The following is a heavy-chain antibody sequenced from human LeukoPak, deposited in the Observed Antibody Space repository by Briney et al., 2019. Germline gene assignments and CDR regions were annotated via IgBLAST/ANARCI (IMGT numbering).Heavy chain of an antibody. CDR2: ISCSGGST. J-gene: IGHJ3*02. D-gene: IGHD6-19*01. V-gene: IGHV3-23*01. CDR1: GFTFSSYA. Sequence: GGSLRLSCAASGFTFSSYAMSWVRQAPGKGLEWVSAISCSGGSTYYADSVKGRFTISRDNSKNTLYLQMNSQRAEDTAVYYCAKGTPSEQWLVDDAFDIWGQGTMVTVSS. CDR3: AKGTPSEQWLVDDAFDI.